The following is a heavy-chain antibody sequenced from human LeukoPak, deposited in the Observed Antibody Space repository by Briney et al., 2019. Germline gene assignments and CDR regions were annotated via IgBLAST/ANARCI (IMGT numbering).Heavy chain of an antibody. CDR1: GGSISSYY. V-gene: IGHV4-59*01. J-gene: IGHJ6*02. CDR3: ARGGDYVDYYYGMDV. CDR2: IYYSGST. Sequence: SETLSLTCTVSGGSISSYYWSWIRQPPGKGLEWIGYIYYSGSTNYNPSLKSRVIISVDTSKNQFSLKLSSVTAADTAVYYCARGGDYVDYYYGMDVWGQGTTVTVSS. D-gene: IGHD4-17*01.